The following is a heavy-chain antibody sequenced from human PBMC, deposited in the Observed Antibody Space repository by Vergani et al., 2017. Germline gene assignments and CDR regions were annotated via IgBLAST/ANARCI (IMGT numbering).Heavy chain of an antibody. Sequence: QVQLVQSGAEVKKPGASVKVSCKASGYTFTSYGISWVRQAPGQGLEWMGRIIPILGIANYAQKFQGRVTITADKSTSTAYMELSSLRSEDTAVYYCARDPVATSSFDYWGQGTLVTVSS. D-gene: IGHD5-12*01. CDR1: GYTFTSYG. CDR3: ARDPVATSSFDY. V-gene: IGHV1-69*04. J-gene: IGHJ4*02. CDR2: IIPILGIA.